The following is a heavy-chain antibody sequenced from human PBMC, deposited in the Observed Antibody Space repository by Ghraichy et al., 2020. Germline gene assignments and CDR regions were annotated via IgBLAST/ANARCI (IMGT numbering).Heavy chain of an antibody. Sequence: VKISCKASGYTFTSYGISWVRQAPGQGLEWMGWISAYNGNTNYAQKLQGRVTMTTDTSTSTAYMELRSLRSDDTAVYYCARERAYYDSSGYREYFQHWGQGTLVTVSS. V-gene: IGHV1-18*01. CDR2: ISAYNGNT. CDR3: ARERAYYDSSGYREYFQH. D-gene: IGHD3-22*01. CDR1: GYTFTSYG. J-gene: IGHJ1*01.